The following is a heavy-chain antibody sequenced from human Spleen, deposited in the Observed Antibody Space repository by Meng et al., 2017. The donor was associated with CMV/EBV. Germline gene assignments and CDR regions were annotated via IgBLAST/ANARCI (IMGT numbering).Heavy chain of an antibody. Sequence: SGPTLVKPTQPLTLTCTFSGFSLSTSGVGVGWIRQPPGKALEWLALIYWNDDKRYSPSLKSRLTITKDTSKNQVVLTMTNMDPVDTATYYCALDPRHYDFWSGSTGGDYWGQGTLVTVSS. CDR1: GFSLSTSGVG. CDR2: IYWNDDK. J-gene: IGHJ4*02. CDR3: ALDPRHYDFWSGSTGGDY. V-gene: IGHV2-5*01. D-gene: IGHD3-3*01.